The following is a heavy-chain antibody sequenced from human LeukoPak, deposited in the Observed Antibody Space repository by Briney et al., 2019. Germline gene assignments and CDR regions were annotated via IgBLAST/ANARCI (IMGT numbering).Heavy chain of an antibody. CDR2: ISGSGGST. Sequence: PGGSLRLSCAASGLTFSSYAMSWVRQAPGKGLEWVSAISGSGGSTYYADSVKGRFTISRDNSKNTLYLQMNSLRAEDTAVYYCAKAFFLRAGHQAFDYWGQGTLVTVSS. D-gene: IGHD2-2*01. V-gene: IGHV3-23*01. CDR1: GLTFSSYA. CDR3: AKAFFLRAGHQAFDY. J-gene: IGHJ4*02.